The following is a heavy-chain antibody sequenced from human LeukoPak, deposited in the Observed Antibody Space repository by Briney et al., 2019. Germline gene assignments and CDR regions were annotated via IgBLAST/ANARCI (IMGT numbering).Heavy chain of an antibody. V-gene: IGHV3-23*01. J-gene: IGHJ4*02. CDR2: ISGSGGST. D-gene: IGHD3-9*01. Sequence: GGSLRLSCAASGFTFSSYAMSWVRQAPGKGLEWVSAISGSGGSTYYADSVKGRFTISRDNSKNTLYLQMNSLRAEDTAVYYCAKGPHYDILTGYSDYWGQGTLVTVSS. CDR1: GFTFSSYA. CDR3: AKGPHYDILTGYSDY.